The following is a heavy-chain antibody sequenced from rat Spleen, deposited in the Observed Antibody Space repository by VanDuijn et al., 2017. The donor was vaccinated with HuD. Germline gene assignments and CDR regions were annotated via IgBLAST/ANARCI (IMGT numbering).Heavy chain of an antibody. CDR3: ARRAITGHWYFDF. D-gene: IGHD1-1*01. Sequence: EVQLVESDGGLVQPGRSLKLSCAASGFTFSDYNMAWVRQAPKKGLVWVATISYDGSRTYYRDSIKGRFPISRDNAKSTLYLQMDSLRSEDTATYYCARRAITGHWYFDFWGPGTMVTVSS. J-gene: IGHJ1*01. CDR1: GFTFSDYN. V-gene: IGHV5-7*01. CDR2: ISYDGSRT.